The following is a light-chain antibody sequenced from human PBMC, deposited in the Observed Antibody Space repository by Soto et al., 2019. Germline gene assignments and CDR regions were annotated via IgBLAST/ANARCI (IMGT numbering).Light chain of an antibody. V-gene: IGKV3-11*01. Sequence: EIVLTQSPATLSLSPGERATLSCRASESISKSLAWYQQRRGQPPRLLMYDVSNRASDLPARFSGSGSGTDFTLTISSLEPEDFAVYYCQQFSSYPLTFGGGTKVEIK. CDR3: QQFSSYPLT. CDR2: DVS. J-gene: IGKJ4*01. CDR1: ESISKS.